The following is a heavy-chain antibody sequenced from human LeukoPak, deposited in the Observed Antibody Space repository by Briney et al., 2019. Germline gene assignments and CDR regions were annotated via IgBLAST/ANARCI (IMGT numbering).Heavy chain of an antibody. D-gene: IGHD2-15*01. CDR1: GFTFSSYW. CDR3: AKDQKGGSSPFDY. Sequence: GGSLRLSCAASGFTFSSYWMRWLRQAPGKGLVWVSRIDSDGSSTSYEDSVKGRFTISRDNAKNTLYLQMNSLRAEDTAVYYCAKDQKGGSSPFDYWGQGTLVTVSS. V-gene: IGHV3-74*01. J-gene: IGHJ4*02. CDR2: IDSDGSST.